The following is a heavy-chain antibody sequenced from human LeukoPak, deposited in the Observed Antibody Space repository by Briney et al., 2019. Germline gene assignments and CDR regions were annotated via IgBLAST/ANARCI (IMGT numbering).Heavy chain of an antibody. D-gene: IGHD4-23*01. CDR1: GGSISSSSYY. J-gene: IGHJ4*02. V-gene: IGHV4-39*07. Sequence: SETLSLTCTVSGGSISSSSYYWGWIRQPPGKGLEWIGSIYYSGSTYYNPSLKSRVTISVDTSKNQFSLKLSSVTAADTAVYYCARDRGGNSNNDYFDYWGQGTLVTVSS. CDR3: ARDRGGNSNNDYFDY. CDR2: IYYSGST.